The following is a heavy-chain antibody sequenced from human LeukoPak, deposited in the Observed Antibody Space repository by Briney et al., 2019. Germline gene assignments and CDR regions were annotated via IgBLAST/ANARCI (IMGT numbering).Heavy chain of an antibody. V-gene: IGHV3-30-3*01. J-gene: IGHJ4*02. CDR3: ARGDYYGSGSYSDY. D-gene: IGHD3-10*01. CDR2: ISYDGSNK. CDR1: GFTFSNYA. Sequence: GRSLRLSCAASGFTFSNYAMHWVRQAPGKGLEWVAVISYDGSNKYYADSVKGRFTISRDNSKNTLYLQMNSLRVEDTAVYYCARGDYYGSGSYSDYWGQGTLVTVSS.